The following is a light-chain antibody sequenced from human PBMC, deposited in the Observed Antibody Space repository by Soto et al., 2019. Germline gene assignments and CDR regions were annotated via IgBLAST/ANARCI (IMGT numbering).Light chain of an antibody. CDR3: QQYNNWPPYT. V-gene: IGKV3-15*01. CDR1: QSVSSD. Sequence: DRVMTQSPATLFVSPGERATLSCRASQSVSSDLAWYQQKPGQPPRLLIYDASTRATGIPPRFSGSGSGTEFTLTISSLQSEDFAVYYCQQYNNWPPYTFGLGTKLEMK. CDR2: DAS. J-gene: IGKJ2*01.